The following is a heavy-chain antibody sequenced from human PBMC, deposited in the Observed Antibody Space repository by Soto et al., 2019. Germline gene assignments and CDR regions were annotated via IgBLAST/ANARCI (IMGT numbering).Heavy chain of an antibody. CDR3: ARGKPIVGATFDY. V-gene: IGHV4-59*01. Sequence: KPSETLSLTCTVSGGSISSYYWSWIRQPPGKGLEWIGYIYYSGSTNYNPSLKSRVTISVDTSKNQFSLKLSSVTAADTAVYYCARGKPIVGATFDYWGQGTLVTVSS. D-gene: IGHD1-26*01. J-gene: IGHJ4*02. CDR2: IYYSGST. CDR1: GGSISSYY.